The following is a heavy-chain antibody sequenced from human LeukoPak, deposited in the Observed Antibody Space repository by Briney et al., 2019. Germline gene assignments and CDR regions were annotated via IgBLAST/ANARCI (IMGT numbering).Heavy chain of an antibody. J-gene: IGHJ3*02. CDR1: GGSISSYY. V-gene: IGHV4-59*08. CDR3: ARIMGRDAFDI. D-gene: IGHD2-8*01. CDR2: IYYSGTT. Sequence: SETLSLTCTVSGGSISSYYWSWIRQPPGKGLEWIGYIYYSGTTDYNPPLKSRVTTSVDTSKNQFSLKLSSVTAADTAVYYCARIMGRDAFDIWGQGTMVTVSS.